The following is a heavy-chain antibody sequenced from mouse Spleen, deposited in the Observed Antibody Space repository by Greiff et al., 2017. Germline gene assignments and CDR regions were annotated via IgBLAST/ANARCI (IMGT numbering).Heavy chain of an antibody. V-gene: IGHV5-6*01. Sequence: EVKLVESGGDLVKPGGSLKLSCAASGFTFSSYGMSWVRQTPDKRLEWVATISSGGSYTYYPDSVKGRFTISRDNAKNTLYLQMSSLKSEDTAMYYCASPFITAVVEGYYYAMDYWGQGTSVTVSS. CDR2: ISSGGSYT. CDR3: ASPFITAVVEGYYYAMDY. D-gene: IGHD1-1*01. J-gene: IGHJ4*01. CDR1: GFTFSSYG.